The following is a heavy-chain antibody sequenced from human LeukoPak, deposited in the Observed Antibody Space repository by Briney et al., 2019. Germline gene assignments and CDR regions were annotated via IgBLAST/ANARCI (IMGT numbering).Heavy chain of an antibody. CDR1: GGSISSYY. CDR2: INHSGST. V-gene: IGHV4-34*01. Sequence: SETLSLTCTVSGGSISSYYWSWIRQPPGKGLEWIGEINHSGSTNYNPSLKSRVTISVDTSKNQFSLKLSSVTAADTAVYYCARGLESGSYFGYYFDYWGQGTLVTVSS. J-gene: IGHJ4*02. D-gene: IGHD1-26*01. CDR3: ARGLESGSYFGYYFDY.